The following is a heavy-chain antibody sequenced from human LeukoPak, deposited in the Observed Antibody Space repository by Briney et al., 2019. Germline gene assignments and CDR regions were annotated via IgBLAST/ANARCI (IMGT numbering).Heavy chain of an antibody. J-gene: IGHJ3*02. V-gene: IGHV7-4-1*02. Sequence: ASVKVSCKASGYTFTSYGISWVRQAPGQGLEWMGWINTNTGNPTYAQGFTGRFVFSLDTSVSTAYLQISSLKAEDTAVYYCAREGQSHAFDIWGQGTMVTVSS. CDR3: AREGQSHAFDI. CDR1: GYTFTSYG. CDR2: INTNTGNP. D-gene: IGHD6-19*01.